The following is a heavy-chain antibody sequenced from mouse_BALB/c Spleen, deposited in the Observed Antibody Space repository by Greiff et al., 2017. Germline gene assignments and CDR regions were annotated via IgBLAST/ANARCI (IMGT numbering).Heavy chain of an antibody. CDR3: ARDRVYGNYFDY. CDR1: GFTFSSYG. V-gene: IGHV5-6-3*01. CDR2: INSNGGST. Sequence: VQLQQSGGGLVQPGGSLKLSCAASGFTFSSYGMSWVRQTPDKRLELVATINSNGGSTYYPDSVKGRFTISRDNAKNTLYLQMSSLKSEDTAMYYCARDRVYGNYFDYWGQGTTLTVSS. D-gene: IGHD2-1*01. J-gene: IGHJ2*01.